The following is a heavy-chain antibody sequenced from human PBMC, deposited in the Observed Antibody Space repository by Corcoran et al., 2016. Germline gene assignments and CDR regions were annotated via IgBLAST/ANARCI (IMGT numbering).Heavy chain of an antibody. CDR3: TSPPHDYGDVFDF. J-gene: IGHJ4*02. CDR1: GFTFSGSA. V-gene: IGHV3-73*02. Sequence: EVQLVESGGGLVQPGGSLKLSCVASGFTFSGSAIYWVRQASGKGLEWVGGIRSKANSYATAYYASVKGRFTISRDDSKNTASLQMNSLQTEDTAVYYCTSPPHDYGDVFDFWGQGTLVTVSS. D-gene: IGHD4-17*01. CDR2: IRSKANSYAT.